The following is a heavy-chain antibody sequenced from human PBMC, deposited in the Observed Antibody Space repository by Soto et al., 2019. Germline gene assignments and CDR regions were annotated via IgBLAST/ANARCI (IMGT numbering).Heavy chain of an antibody. CDR3: ARDHPGDTDMAYYGMDV. CDR2: IYYSGST. V-gene: IGHV4-31*03. D-gene: IGHD5-18*01. CDR1: GGSISSGGYY. Sequence: SETLSLTCTVSGGSISSGGYYWSWIRQHPGKGLEWIGYIYYSGSTYYNPSLKSRVTISVDTSKNQFSLKLSSVTAADTAVYYCARDHPGDTDMAYYGMDVWGQGTTVTVSS. J-gene: IGHJ6*02.